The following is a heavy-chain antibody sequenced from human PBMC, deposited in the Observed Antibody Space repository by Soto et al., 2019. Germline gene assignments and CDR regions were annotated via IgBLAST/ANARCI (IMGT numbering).Heavy chain of an antibody. D-gene: IGHD3-22*01. CDR3: ARQSRWCDSSGYPGY. CDR1: GFTFSSYS. J-gene: IGHJ4*02. Sequence: GGSLRLSCAASGFTFSSYSMNWVRQAPWKGLEWVSYISSSSITIYYADSVEGRFTISRDNAKNSLYLQMNSLRDEDTAVYYCARQSRWCDSSGYPGYWGQGTLVTVSS. V-gene: IGHV3-48*02. CDR2: ISSSSITI.